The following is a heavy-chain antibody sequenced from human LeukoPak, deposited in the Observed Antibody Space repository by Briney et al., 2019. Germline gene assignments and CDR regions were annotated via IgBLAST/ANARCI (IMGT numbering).Heavy chain of an antibody. CDR1: GGSISSSSYY. CDR3: ARRYYDSSGYYYYYYVDV. CDR2: IYYSGST. V-gene: IGHV4-39*01. D-gene: IGHD3-22*01. Sequence: SETLSLTCTVSGGSISSSSYYWGWIRQPPGKGLEWIGSIYYSGSTYYNPSLKSRVTISVDTSKNQFSLKLSSVTAADTAVYYCARRYYDSSGYYYYYYVDVWGKGTTVTVSS. J-gene: IGHJ6*03.